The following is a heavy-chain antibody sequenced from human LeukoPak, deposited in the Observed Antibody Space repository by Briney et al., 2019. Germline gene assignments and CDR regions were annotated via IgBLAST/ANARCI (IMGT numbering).Heavy chain of an antibody. CDR3: AKDGSPYSYVGSTDFDY. V-gene: IGHV3-23*01. J-gene: IGHJ4*02. Sequence: GGSLRLSCAASGFTFSSYAMSWVRQAPGKGLEWVSAISGSGGSTYYADSVKGRFTISRDNSKNTLYLQMNSLRAEDTAVYYCAKDGSPYSYVGSTDFDYWGQGTLVTVSS. CDR1: GFTFSSYA. CDR2: ISGSGGST. D-gene: IGHD5-18*01.